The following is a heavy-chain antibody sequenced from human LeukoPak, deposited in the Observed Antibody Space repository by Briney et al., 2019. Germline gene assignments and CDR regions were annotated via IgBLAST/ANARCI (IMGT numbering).Heavy chain of an antibody. V-gene: IGHV1-2*02. J-gene: IGHJ4*02. CDR2: INPNSGGT. CDR3: AMNWNDAALGNYYFDY. Sequence: GASVKVSCKASGYTFTGYYMHWVRQAPGQGLEWMGWINPNSGGTNYAQKFQGRVTMTRDTSISTAYMELSRLRSDDTAVYYCAMNWNDAALGNYYFDYWGQGTLVTVSS. CDR1: GYTFTGYY. D-gene: IGHD1-1*01.